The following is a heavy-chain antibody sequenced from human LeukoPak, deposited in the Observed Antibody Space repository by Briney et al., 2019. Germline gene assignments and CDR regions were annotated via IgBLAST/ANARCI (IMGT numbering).Heavy chain of an antibody. D-gene: IGHD6-19*01. V-gene: IGHV3-9*01. CDR3: AKSPKRGIAVAGKGWFDP. CDR2: ISWNSGSI. J-gene: IGHJ5*02. CDR1: GFTFDDYA. Sequence: GGSLRLSCAASGFTFDDYAMHWVRQAPGEGLEWVSGISWNSGSIGYADSVKGRFTISRDNANNSLYLQMNSLRAEDTALYYCAKSPKRGIAVAGKGWFDPWGQGTLVTVSS.